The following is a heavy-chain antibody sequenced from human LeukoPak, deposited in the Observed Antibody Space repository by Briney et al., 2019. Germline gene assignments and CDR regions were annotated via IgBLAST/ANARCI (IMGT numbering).Heavy chain of an antibody. CDR2: ISDRGKSR. D-gene: IGHD6-13*01. Sequence: GGSLRLSCVASGFIFSNYEMNWVRQTPGKGLEWVSYISDRGKSRNYVDSVKGRFTISRDNAKNSLYLQMNSLRVEDTAIYFCARARIAAPLLDYWGQGTLVTVSS. V-gene: IGHV3-48*03. CDR3: ARARIAAPLLDY. J-gene: IGHJ4*02. CDR1: GFIFSNYE.